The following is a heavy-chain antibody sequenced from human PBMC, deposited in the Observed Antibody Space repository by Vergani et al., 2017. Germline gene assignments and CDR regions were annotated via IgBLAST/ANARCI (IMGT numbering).Heavy chain of an antibody. V-gene: IGHV3-53*01. CDR1: SFSVSSHY. J-gene: IGHJ6*03. D-gene: IGHD4-17*01. CDR3: AKSAFSDYSSLHHFYYMDV. Sequence: LVESGGGLVQPGGSLRLSCAASSFSVSSHYMTWVRQAPGKGLEWVSTINIGGRTSYADSVKGRLTLTRDDSKNTLHLQMNSLRAEDTAVYYCAKSAFSDYSSLHHFYYMDVWGKGTTVTVSS. CDR2: INIGGRT.